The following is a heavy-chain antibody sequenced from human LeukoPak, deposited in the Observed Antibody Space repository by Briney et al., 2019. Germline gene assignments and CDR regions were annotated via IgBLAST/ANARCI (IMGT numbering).Heavy chain of an antibody. V-gene: IGHV3-23*01. Sequence: PGGSLRLSCAASGFTFSSYAMSWVRQAPGKGLEWVSAISGSGGSTYYADSVEGRFTISRDNSKNTLYLQMNSLRAEDTAVYYCAKPPVAGIYYFDYWGQGTLVTVSS. J-gene: IGHJ4*02. CDR1: GFTFSSYA. CDR3: AKPPVAGIYYFDY. D-gene: IGHD6-19*01. CDR2: ISGSGGST.